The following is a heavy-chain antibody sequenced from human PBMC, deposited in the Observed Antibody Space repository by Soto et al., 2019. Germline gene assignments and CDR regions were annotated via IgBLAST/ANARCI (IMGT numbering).Heavy chain of an antibody. CDR3: PSYCVFGTGHYPH. CDR1: GFSFADNW. Sequence: EVRLVESGGGLIKPGGSLRLSCAASGFSFADNWMHWVRQAPGKGLEWVGRIKSRPDGETTDYAAPVTGRFTISRDDSRDTLYLEMNILKREDPGMYHCPSYCVFGTGHYPHSGQGLLVTVSS. V-gene: IGHV3-15*07. D-gene: IGHD3-9*01. CDR2: IKSRPDGETT. J-gene: IGHJ4*02.